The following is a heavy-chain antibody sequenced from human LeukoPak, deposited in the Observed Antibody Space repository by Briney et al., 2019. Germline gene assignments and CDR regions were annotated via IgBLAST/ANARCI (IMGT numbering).Heavy chain of an antibody. D-gene: IGHD3-10*01. CDR2: IKQDGSEK. CDR1: GFTFSNFW. CDR3: AKSANSGSYYRGYFDY. V-gene: IGHV3-7*03. Sequence: GGSLRLSCAASGFTFSNFWMTWVRQAPGKGLEWVANIKQDGSEKYYVDSVKGRFTISRDNTKNTLYLQMNSLRAEDTAVYYCAKSANSGSYYRGYFDYWGQGTLVTVSS. J-gene: IGHJ4*02.